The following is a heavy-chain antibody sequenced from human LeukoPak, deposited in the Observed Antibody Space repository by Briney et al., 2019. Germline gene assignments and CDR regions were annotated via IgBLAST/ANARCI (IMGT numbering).Heavy chain of an antibody. V-gene: IGHV3-23*01. D-gene: IGHD4-17*01. CDR3: ARRGESTNYGDYRFDS. Sequence: GGSLRLSCAASGFTSSSYGMSWVRQAPGKGLEWVSGISGSAGRKHYADSVKGRFTISRDNSKNTLYLQMNSLRVEDTAVYYCARRGESTNYGDYRFDSWGQGTLVIVSS. J-gene: IGHJ4*02. CDR1: GFTSSSYG. CDR2: ISGSAGRK.